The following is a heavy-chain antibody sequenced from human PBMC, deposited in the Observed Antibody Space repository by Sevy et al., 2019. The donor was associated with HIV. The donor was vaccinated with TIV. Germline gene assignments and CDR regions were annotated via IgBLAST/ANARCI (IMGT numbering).Heavy chain of an antibody. V-gene: IGHV4-39*01. CDR3: ASTRDYYGSGSSFSHWFDP. J-gene: IGHJ5*02. D-gene: IGHD3-10*01. CDR1: GGSISSRSSY. CDR2: IYYSGST. Sequence: SETLSLTCTVSGGSISSRSSYWGWIRQPTGKWQEWIGSIYYSGSTYSNPSLKSRLTMSVDTSKNQFSLKLSSVTAADTAVYYCASTRDYYGSGSSFSHWFDPWGQGILVTVSS.